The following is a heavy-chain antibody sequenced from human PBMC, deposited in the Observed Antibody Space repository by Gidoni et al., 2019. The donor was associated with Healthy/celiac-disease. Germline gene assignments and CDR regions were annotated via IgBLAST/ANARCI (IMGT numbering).Heavy chain of an antibody. CDR2: INHSGST. Sequence: QVQLQQWGAGLLKPSETLSLTCAVYGGSFSGYYWSWIRQPPGKGLEWIGEINHSGSTNYNPSLKSRVTISVDTSKNQFSLKLSSVTAADTAVYYCARRPVWGNKAGAFDIWGQGTMVTVSS. J-gene: IGHJ3*02. D-gene: IGHD3-16*01. V-gene: IGHV4-34*01. CDR3: ARRPVWGNKAGAFDI. CDR1: GGSFSGYY.